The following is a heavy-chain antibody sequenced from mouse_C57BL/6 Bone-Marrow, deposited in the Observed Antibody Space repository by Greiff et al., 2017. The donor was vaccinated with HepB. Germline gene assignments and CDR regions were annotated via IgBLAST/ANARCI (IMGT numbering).Heavy chain of an antibody. Sequence: EVQLVESGGGLVQPGGSMKLSCVASGFTFSNYWMNWVRQSPEKGLEWVAQIRLKSDNYATHYAESVKGRFTISRDDSKSSVYLQMNNLKAEDTGIYYCTITTVVATEAMDYWGQGTSVTVSS. CDR1: GFTFSNYW. J-gene: IGHJ4*01. CDR3: TITTVVATEAMDY. D-gene: IGHD1-1*01. V-gene: IGHV6-3*01. CDR2: IRLKSDNYAT.